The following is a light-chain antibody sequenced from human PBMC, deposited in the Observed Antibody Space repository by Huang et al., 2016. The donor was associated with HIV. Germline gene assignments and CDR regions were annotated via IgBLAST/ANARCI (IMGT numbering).Light chain of an antibody. CDR1: QNVNNG. CDR2: GAS. CDR3: QQYNNWPPLT. J-gene: IGKJ4*01. V-gene: IGKV3-15*01. Sequence: EVVLTQSPAILSVSPGERATLSCRASQNVNNGLAWFKQNPGQAPRLLSYGASTRATGIPARLSGSGSETEFTLTSSSLQSEDCAIYYCQQYNNWPPLTFGGGTKVEIK.